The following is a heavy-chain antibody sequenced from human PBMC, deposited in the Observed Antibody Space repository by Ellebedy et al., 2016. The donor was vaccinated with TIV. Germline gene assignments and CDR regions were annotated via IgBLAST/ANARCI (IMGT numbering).Heavy chain of an antibody. CDR1: GGSIGSYY. CDR3: ARVVWQQPVSYAFDI. V-gene: IGHV4-59*01. CDR2: ISYSWSP. J-gene: IGHJ3*02. D-gene: IGHD6-13*01. Sequence: MPGGSLRLSCTVSGGSIGSYYWSWIRQPPGKGLEWIGYISYSWSPNYNPSLKSRVTISVDTSKNQFSLKLNSVTAADTAVYYCARVVWQQPVSYAFDIWGQGTMVTVSS.